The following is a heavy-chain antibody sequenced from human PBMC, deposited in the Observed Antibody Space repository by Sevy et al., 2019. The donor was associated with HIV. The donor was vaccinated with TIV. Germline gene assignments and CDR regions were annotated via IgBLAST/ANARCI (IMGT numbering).Heavy chain of an antibody. V-gene: IGHV3-30*18. D-gene: IGHD2-15*01. CDR1: GFSFSSYG. Sequence: GGSLRLSCVASGFSFSSYGMHWVRQAPGKGLEWVALISYDGNNKYYIESVKGRFTISRDSSKNTLYLQMNSLRAEDTAVYYCAKDVASCSGGNCYAAHYWGQGTQVTVSS. J-gene: IGHJ4*02. CDR2: ISYDGNNK. CDR3: AKDVASCSGGNCYAAHY.